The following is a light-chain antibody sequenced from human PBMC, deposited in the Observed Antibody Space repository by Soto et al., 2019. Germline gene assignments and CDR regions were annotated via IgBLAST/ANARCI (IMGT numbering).Light chain of an antibody. Sequence: EIVLTQSPGTLSLSPGKRATLSCRASQSVSSDLAWYQQKPGQAPRLIIYGAFTRATGIPARFSGSGSGTEFTLTISSLQSEDFAVYYCQQYNNWPPWTFGQGTKVDIK. J-gene: IGKJ1*01. CDR3: QQYNNWPPWT. V-gene: IGKV3-15*01. CDR2: GAF. CDR1: QSVSSD.